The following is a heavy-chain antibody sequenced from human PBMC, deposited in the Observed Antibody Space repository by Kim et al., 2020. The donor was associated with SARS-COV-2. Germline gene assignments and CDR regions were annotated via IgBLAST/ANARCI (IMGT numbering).Heavy chain of an antibody. Sequence: TYYADSVKGRFTISRDNSKNTLYLQMNSLRAEDTAVYYCALYGDYMGRDYWGQGTLVTVSS. CDR3: ALYGDYMGRDY. D-gene: IGHD4-17*01. J-gene: IGHJ4*02. V-gene: IGHV3-23*01. CDR2: T.